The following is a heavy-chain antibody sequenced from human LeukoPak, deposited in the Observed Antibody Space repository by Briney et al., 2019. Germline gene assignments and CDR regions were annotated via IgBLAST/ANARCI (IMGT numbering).Heavy chain of an antibody. D-gene: IGHD4-17*01. CDR2: IIPIFGTA. CDR3: ARHPKPTVTTSRWFDP. V-gene: IGHV1-69*13. CDR1: GGTFSSYA. Sequence: ASVKISCKASGGTFSSYAISWVRQAPGQGLEWTGGIIPIFGTANYAQKFQGRVTITADESTSTAYMELSSLRSEDTAVYYCARHPKPTVTTSRWFDPWGQGTLVTVSS. J-gene: IGHJ5*02.